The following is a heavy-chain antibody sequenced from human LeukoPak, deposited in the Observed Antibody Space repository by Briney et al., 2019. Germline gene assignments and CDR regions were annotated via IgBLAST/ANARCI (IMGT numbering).Heavy chain of an antibody. J-gene: IGHJ4*02. D-gene: IGHD3-22*01. Sequence: SETLSLTCTVSGGSISSGGYFWSWIRQHPGKGLECIGHIYYGGSTYYNPSLKSRVTISADTSKNQFSLKLSSVTAADTAVYYCAGLSDGSGYYWWYFDYWGQGTLVTVSS. V-gene: IGHV4-31*03. CDR1: GGSISSGGYF. CDR3: AGLSDGSGYYWWYFDY. CDR2: IYYGGST.